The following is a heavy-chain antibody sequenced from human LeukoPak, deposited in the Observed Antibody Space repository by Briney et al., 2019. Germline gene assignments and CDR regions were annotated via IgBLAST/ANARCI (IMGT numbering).Heavy chain of an antibody. V-gene: IGHV3-23*01. J-gene: IGHJ4*02. CDR3: ARFVDTAPTRFDY. Sequence: GGSLRLSCAASGFTFSGYAMTWVRQAPGKGLEWVSVISGSGGITYYADSVKGRCTISRDNAKNSLYLQMNSLRAEDTAVYYCARFVDTAPTRFDYWGQGTLVTVSS. CDR2: ISGSGGIT. CDR1: GFTFSGYA. D-gene: IGHD5-18*01.